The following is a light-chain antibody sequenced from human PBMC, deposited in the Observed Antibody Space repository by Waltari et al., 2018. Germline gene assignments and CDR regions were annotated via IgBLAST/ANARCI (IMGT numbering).Light chain of an antibody. CDR3: QQYNTYSYT. Sequence: DIQMTQSPSTLSASVGDRVTITCRASQSISSWLAWYQQKPGTAPKVLIYQASSLESGVPLRFSGRGSGTEFTLTISSLQPDDFATYYCQQYNTYSYTFGQGTKLEIK. CDR2: QAS. V-gene: IGKV1-5*03. J-gene: IGKJ2*01. CDR1: QSISSW.